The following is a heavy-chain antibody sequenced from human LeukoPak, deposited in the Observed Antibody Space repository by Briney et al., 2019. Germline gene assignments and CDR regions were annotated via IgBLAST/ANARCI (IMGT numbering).Heavy chain of an antibody. V-gene: IGHV1-3*01. J-gene: IGHJ4*02. Sequence: ASVKVSCKASGYTFTNYALRWVRQAPGQRVEWMGWINAGNGDTKYSQKFQGRVTITRDTSANTAYMELSSLRSEDTAVYHCARGYCSSTSCQYYFDYWGQGTLVTVSS. CDR1: GYTFTNYA. CDR3: ARGYCSSTSCQYYFDY. D-gene: IGHD2-2*01. CDR2: INAGNGDT.